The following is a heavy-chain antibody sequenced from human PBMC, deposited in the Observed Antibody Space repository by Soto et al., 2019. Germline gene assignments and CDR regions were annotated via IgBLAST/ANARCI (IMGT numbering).Heavy chain of an antibody. CDR2: ISGSGGST. V-gene: IGHV3-23*01. CDR3: AKDSSDYDPLIIDY. D-gene: IGHD5-12*01. J-gene: IGHJ4*02. Sequence: AASGFTFSSYAMSWVRQAPGKGLEWVSAISGSGGSTYYADSVKGRFTISRDNSKNTLYLQMNSLRAEDTAVYYCAKDSSDYDPLIIDYWGQGTLVTVSS. CDR1: GFTFSSYA.